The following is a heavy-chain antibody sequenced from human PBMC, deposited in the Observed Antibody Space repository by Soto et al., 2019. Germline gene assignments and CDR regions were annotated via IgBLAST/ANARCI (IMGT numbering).Heavy chain of an antibody. Sequence: SVKVSCKASGGTFSSYAISWVRQAPGQGLERKGSFFPIFVTANYAQKFQGRFTITADESTSTAYMELSSLRSEDTAVYYCARDAVLRFLEWLPCGYYYYGMDVWGQGTTVTVSS. J-gene: IGHJ6*02. V-gene: IGHV1-69*13. D-gene: IGHD3-3*01. CDR1: GGTFSSYA. CDR3: ARDAVLRFLEWLPCGYYYYGMDV. CDR2: FFPIFVTA.